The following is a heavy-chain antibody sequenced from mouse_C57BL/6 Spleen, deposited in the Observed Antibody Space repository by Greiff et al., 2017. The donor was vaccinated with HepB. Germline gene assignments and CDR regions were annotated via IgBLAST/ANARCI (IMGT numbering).Heavy chain of an antibody. D-gene: IGHD1-1*01. CDR2: IYPRSGNT. V-gene: IGHV1-81*01. CDR3: ARSGITTVVGGDFDY. J-gene: IGHJ2*01. CDR1: GYTFTSYG. Sequence: VKLLESGAELARPGASVKLSCKASGYTFTSYGISWVKQRTGQGLEWIGEIYPRSGNTYYNEKFKGKATLTADNSSITAYMELRSLTSEDYAVYFCARSGITTVVGGDFDYWGQGTTLTVSS.